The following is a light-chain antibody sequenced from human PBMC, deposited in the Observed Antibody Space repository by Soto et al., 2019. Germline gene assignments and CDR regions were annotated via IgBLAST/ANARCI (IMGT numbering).Light chain of an antibody. CDR1: QGISRN. CDR2: AAS. V-gene: IGKV1-9*01. J-gene: IGKJ4*01. CDR3: QQLNSYPPVT. Sequence: DIQLTQSPSFLSASVGDRVTITCRASQGISRNLAWYQQRPGKAPKLLIYAASTLQSGVPSRFSGSGSGTEFTLTISSLQPEDFATYYCQQLNSYPPVTFGGGTKVEIK.